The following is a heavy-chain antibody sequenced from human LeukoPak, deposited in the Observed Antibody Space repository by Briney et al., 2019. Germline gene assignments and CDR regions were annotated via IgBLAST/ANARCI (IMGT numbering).Heavy chain of an antibody. Sequence: GASVKVSCKASGYTFTSYGISWVRQAPGQGREWMGCISAYNGNTNYAQKLQGRVTMTTDKSTSIAYMELRSLRSDDRAVYYCARHGVMVADFDYWGQGTMVTVSS. CDR1: GYTFTSYG. CDR3: ARHGVMVADFDY. V-gene: IGHV1-18*01. J-gene: IGHJ4*02. D-gene: IGHD3-16*01. CDR2: ISAYNGNT.